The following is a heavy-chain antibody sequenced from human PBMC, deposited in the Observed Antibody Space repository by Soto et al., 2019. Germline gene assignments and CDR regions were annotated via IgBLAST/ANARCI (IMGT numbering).Heavy chain of an antibody. J-gene: IGHJ6*03. D-gene: IGHD3-10*01. V-gene: IGHV4-59*01. Sequence: SETLSLTCTVSGGSISSYYWSWIRQPPGKGLEWIGYIYYSGSTNYNPSLKSRVTISVDTSKNQFSLKLSSVTAADTAVYYCARVKMSGLLWFGELYRNLDYYYYYYMDVWGKGTTVTVSS. CDR3: ARVKMSGLLWFGELYRNLDYYYYYYMDV. CDR2: IYYSGST. CDR1: GGSISSYY.